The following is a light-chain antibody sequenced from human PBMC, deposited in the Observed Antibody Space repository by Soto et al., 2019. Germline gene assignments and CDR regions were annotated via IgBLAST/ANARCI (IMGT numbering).Light chain of an antibody. CDR1: QSIDSNY. CDR3: QQDYNLPFP. J-gene: IGKJ5*01. V-gene: IGKV3D-7*01. Sequence: EIVMTQSPGTLSLSPGETVTLSCRASQSIDSNYLSWYQQKAGQAPRLLISGASTRATGIPARFSGSGSGTDFTLTISSLQAEDFAVYYCQQDYNLPFPFGQGTRLEIK. CDR2: GAS.